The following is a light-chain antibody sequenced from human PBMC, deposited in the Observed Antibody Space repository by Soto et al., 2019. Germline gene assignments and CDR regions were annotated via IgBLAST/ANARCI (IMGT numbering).Light chain of an antibody. CDR2: AAS. V-gene: IGKV1-9*01. J-gene: IGKJ5*01. CDR1: QGISSY. Sequence: IQLTQSPSSLSASVGDRVTITCRASQGISSYLAWYQQKPGKAHKLLSYAASTLQSGVPSRFSGSGSGTDFTLTINSLQTEDFATYDCQQLNSYPRVTFGQGTRLEIK. CDR3: QQLNSYPRVT.